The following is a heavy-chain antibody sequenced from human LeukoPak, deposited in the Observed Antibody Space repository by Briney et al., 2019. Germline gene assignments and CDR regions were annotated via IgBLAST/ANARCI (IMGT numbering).Heavy chain of an antibody. CDR2: MDPDGRTI. CDR1: GFTFSSYW. Sequence: GGSLRLSCAASGFTFSSYWMHWVRQAPGKGLECVSRMDPDGRTIDYADSVKGRFTISRDNAKNSLYLQMNSLRAEDTAVYYCARAHYFIKEHFDYWGQGTLVTVSS. V-gene: IGHV3-74*01. CDR3: ARAHYFIKEHFDY. J-gene: IGHJ4*02. D-gene: IGHD2/OR15-2a*01.